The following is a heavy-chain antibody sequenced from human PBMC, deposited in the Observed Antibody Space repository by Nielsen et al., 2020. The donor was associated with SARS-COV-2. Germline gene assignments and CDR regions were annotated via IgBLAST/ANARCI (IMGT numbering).Heavy chain of an antibody. J-gene: IGHJ3*02. V-gene: IGHV1-2*04. CDR3: ARATPRLGELSSGGAFDI. CDR1: GYTFTGYY. Sequence: ASVKASCKASGYTFTGYYMHWVRQAPGQGLEWMGWINPNSGGTNYAQKFQGWVTMTRDTSISTAYMELSRLRSDDTAVYYCARATPRLGELSSGGAFDIWGQGTMVTVSS. D-gene: IGHD3-16*02. CDR2: INPNSGGT.